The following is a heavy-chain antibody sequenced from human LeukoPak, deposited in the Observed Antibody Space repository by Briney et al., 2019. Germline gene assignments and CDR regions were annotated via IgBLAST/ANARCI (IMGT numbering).Heavy chain of an antibody. CDR3: ARPGFPHPVAVNPLDY. CDR1: GYNFINYA. J-gene: IGHJ4*02. CDR2: INAASGDT. D-gene: IGHD6-19*01. V-gene: IGHV1-3*01. Sequence: ASVEVSCKASGYNFINYALHWVRLAPGQRLEWMGWINAASGDTEYSQNFQGRVTITRDTSASTAYMELSRLRSEDTAVYYCARPGFPHPVAVNPLDYWGQGTLVTVST.